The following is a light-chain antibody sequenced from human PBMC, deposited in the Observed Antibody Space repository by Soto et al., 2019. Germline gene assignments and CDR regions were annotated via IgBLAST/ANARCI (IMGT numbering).Light chain of an antibody. CDR1: QSISGW. CDR2: KAS. Sequence: DIQMTQSPSTLSASVGDRVTITCRASQSISGWLAWYQQKPGKAPKLLIYKASSLESGVPSRFSGSGSGTEFTLTLSSLQPDDFATYICRQYDTYFRTFGQGTKLEIK. J-gene: IGKJ2*01. CDR3: RQYDTYFRT. V-gene: IGKV1-5*03.